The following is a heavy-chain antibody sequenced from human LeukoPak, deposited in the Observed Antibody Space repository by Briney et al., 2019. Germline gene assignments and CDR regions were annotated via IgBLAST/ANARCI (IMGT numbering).Heavy chain of an antibody. CDR1: GFTFSSYG. J-gene: IGHJ4*02. V-gene: IGHV3-30*18. Sequence: GGSLRLSCAASGFTFSSYGMHWVRQAPGKGLEWVAVISYDGSNKYYADSVKGRFTISRDNSKNTLYLQMNSLRAEDTAVYYCAKMDIQLWLLDYWGQGTLVTVSS. CDR3: AKMDIQLWLLDY. D-gene: IGHD5-18*01. CDR2: ISYDGSNK.